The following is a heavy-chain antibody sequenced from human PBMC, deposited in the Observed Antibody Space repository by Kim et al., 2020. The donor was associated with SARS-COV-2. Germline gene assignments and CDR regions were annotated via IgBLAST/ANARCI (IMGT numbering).Heavy chain of an antibody. CDR3: ARDLRDSGYGLDY. J-gene: IGHJ4*02. D-gene: IGHD5-12*01. V-gene: IGHV3-21*01. CDR2: ISSSSSYI. CDR1: GFTFSSYS. Sequence: GGSLRLSCAASGFTFSSYSMNWVRQAPGKGLEWVSSISSSSSYIYYADSVKGRFTISRDNAKNSLYLQMNSLRAEDTAVYYCARDLRDSGYGLDYWGQGTLVTVSS.